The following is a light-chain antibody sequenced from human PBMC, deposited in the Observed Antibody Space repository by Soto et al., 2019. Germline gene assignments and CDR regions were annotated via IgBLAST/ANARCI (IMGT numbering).Light chain of an antibody. CDR2: AAS. Sequence: EIVLTQSPGTLSLSPGERATLSCRASQSFGSSHLAWYQHKPGQTPRLLISAASSMATGIPDRFSGSGSGTDFTLTISRLVAEDFAVYYCHQSRAFGQGTRLEIK. V-gene: IGKV3-20*01. J-gene: IGKJ2*01. CDR3: HQSRA. CDR1: QSFGSSH.